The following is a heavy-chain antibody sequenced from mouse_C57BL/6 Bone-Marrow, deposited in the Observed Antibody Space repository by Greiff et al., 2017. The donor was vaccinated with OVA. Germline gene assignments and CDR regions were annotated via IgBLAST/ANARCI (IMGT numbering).Heavy chain of an antibody. CDR3: ARSVVALDY. Sequence: VQLVESGPELVKPGASVKISCKASGYAFSSSWMNWVKQRPGKGLEWIGRIYPGDGDTNYNGKFKGKATLTADKSSSTAYMQLSSLTSEDSAVYFCARSVVALDYWGQGTTLTVSS. V-gene: IGHV1-82*01. J-gene: IGHJ2*01. D-gene: IGHD1-1*01. CDR2: IYPGDGDT. CDR1: GYAFSSSW.